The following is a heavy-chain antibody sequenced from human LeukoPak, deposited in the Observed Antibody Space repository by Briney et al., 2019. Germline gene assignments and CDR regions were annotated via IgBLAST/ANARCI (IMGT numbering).Heavy chain of an antibody. Sequence: GRSLRLSCAASGFTFSSYGMHWVRQAPGKGLEWVAVIWFDGSKTYYADSVKGRFTISRDNSKNTLYLQMNSLRAEDTAVYYCARGATYLDYWGQGTLVTVSS. D-gene: IGHD1-26*01. V-gene: IGHV3-33*03. CDR2: IWFDGSKT. CDR3: ARGATYLDY. J-gene: IGHJ4*02. CDR1: GFTFSSYG.